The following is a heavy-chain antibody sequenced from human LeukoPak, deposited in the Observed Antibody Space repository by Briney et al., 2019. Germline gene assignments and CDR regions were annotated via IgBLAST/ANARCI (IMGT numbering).Heavy chain of an antibody. Sequence: GGSLRLSCAASGFTFSSYSMNWVRQAPGKGLEWVAVISYDGSNKYYADSVKGRFTISRDNSKNTLYLQMNSLRAEDTAVYYCARDRKAAYSSSWYGPGDYYGMDVWGQGTTVTVSS. CDR3: ARDRKAAYSSSWYGPGDYYGMDV. CDR2: ISYDGSNK. J-gene: IGHJ6*02. D-gene: IGHD6-13*01. CDR1: GFTFSSYS. V-gene: IGHV3-30*03.